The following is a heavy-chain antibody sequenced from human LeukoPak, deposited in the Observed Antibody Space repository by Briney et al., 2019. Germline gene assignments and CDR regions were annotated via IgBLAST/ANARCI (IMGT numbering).Heavy chain of an antibody. D-gene: IGHD2/OR15-2a*01. CDR1: GFTLSSYA. V-gene: IGHV3-7*01. J-gene: IGHJ4*02. CDR2: IKQDGSEK. CDR3: ARGEYDY. Sequence: GGSLRLSCAASGFTLSSYAMSWVRQAPGKGLEWVASIKQDGSEKYYVDSVKGRFTISRDNAKNSLYLQMNSLRAEDTAVYYCARGEYDYWGQGTLVTVSS.